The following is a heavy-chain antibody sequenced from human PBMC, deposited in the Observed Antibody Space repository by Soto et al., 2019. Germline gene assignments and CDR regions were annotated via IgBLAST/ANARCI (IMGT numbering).Heavy chain of an antibody. CDR1: GYSCTSYW. J-gene: IGHJ6*02. D-gene: IGHD3-10*01. V-gene: IGHV5-51*01. CDR3: AGGGVRGVITRTRDYYGMDV. Sequence: PGESLKISCKCSGYSCTSYWIGWVRQMTGKGLEWMGIIYPGDSDTRYSPSFQGQVTISADKSISTAYLQWSSLKASDTAMYYCAGGGVRGVITRTRDYYGMDVWGQGTTVTVSS. CDR2: IYPGDSDT.